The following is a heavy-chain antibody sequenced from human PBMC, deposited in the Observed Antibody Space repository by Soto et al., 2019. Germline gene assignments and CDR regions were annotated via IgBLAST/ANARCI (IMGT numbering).Heavy chain of an antibody. Sequence: EVQLLESGGGLVQPGGSLRLSCAASGFTFSSYAMSWVRQAPRKGLEWVSAISGSGGSTFYPDSVTGRFTISRDTSKNTLFLQMNSLRAEDTAVYYCAKDRGRGYDSFDSWGQGTLVTVSS. J-gene: IGHJ5*01. CDR2: ISGSGGST. CDR3: AKDRGRGYDSFDS. V-gene: IGHV3-23*01. D-gene: IGHD5-12*01. CDR1: GFTFSSYA.